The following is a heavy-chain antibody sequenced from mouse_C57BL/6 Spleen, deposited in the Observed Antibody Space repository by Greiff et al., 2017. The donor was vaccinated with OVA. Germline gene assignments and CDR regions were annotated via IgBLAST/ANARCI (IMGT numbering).Heavy chain of an antibody. CDR3: ASRALYYYGSSSDY. CDR1: GYSITSGYY. Sequence: EVKLQESGPGLVKPSQSLSLTCSVTGYSITSGYYWNWIRQFPGNKLEWMGYISYDGSNNYNPSLKNRISITRDTSKNQFFLKLNSVTTEDTATYYCASRALYYYGSSSDYWGQGTTLTVSS. CDR2: ISYDGSN. D-gene: IGHD1-1*01. V-gene: IGHV3-6*01. J-gene: IGHJ2*01.